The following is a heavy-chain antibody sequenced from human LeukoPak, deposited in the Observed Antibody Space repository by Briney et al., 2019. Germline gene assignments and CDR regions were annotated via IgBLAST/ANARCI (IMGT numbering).Heavy chain of an antibody. V-gene: IGHV4-39*01. CDR1: GGSITTSRDY. CDR3: ARQAEGSSSGPYFFDC. CDR2: AFHGGNS. D-gene: IGHD5-18*01. J-gene: IGHJ4*02. Sequence: SETLSLTCTVSGGSITTSRDYWGWIRQPPGKVLEWIGSAFHGGNSYYNPSLKSRVTVYVDTSNNQFSLRLATVTAADTALYYCARQAEGSSSGPYFFDCWGEGTLVTVSS.